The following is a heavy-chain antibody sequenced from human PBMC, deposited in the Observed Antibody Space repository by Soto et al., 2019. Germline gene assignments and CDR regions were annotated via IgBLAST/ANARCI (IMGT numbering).Heavy chain of an antibody. D-gene: IGHD3-3*01. CDR3: ARAHDFWSGYYMDV. CDR2: INHSGST. V-gene: IGHV4-34*01. Sequence: QVQLQQWGAGLLKPSETLSLTCAVYGGSFSGYYWSWIRQPPGKGLEWIGEINHSGSTNYNPSLNSRVTISVDTSKNQFSLKLSSVTAADTAVYYGARAHDFWSGYYMDVWGKGTTVTVSS. J-gene: IGHJ6*03. CDR1: GGSFSGYY.